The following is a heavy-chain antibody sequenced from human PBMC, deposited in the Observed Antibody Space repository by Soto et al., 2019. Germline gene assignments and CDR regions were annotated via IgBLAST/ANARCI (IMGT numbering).Heavy chain of an antibody. D-gene: IGHD1-7*01. CDR3: VRGPPIKGGVTGITVHYDYYGMDL. V-gene: IGHV3-74*01. CDR1: GFTSSSYW. Sequence: PGGSLRLSCAASGFTSSSYWMHWVRQAPGKGLVWVSRINSDGSSTSYADSVKGRFTISRDSAKNTLYLQMNSLRGEDTAVYYRVRGPPIKGGVTGITVHYDYYGMDLWGQGTTVTVSS. CDR2: INSDGSST. J-gene: IGHJ6*02.